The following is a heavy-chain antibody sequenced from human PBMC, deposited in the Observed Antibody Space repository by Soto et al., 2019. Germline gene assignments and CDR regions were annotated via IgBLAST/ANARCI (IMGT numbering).Heavy chain of an antibody. Sequence: GGSLRLSCAASGFTFSSYWMHWVRQAPGKGLVWVSRINSDGSSTSYADSVKGRFTISRDNAKNTLYLQMNSLRAEDTAVYYCARGPMEHRFTYYYYMDVWGKGTTVTVSS. CDR1: GFTFSSYW. J-gene: IGHJ6*03. D-gene: IGHD1-1*01. V-gene: IGHV3-74*01. CDR2: INSDGSST. CDR3: ARGPMEHRFTYYYYMDV.